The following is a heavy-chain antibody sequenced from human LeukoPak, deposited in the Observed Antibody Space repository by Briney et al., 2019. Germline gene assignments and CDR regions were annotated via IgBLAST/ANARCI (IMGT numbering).Heavy chain of an antibody. D-gene: IGHD3-22*01. J-gene: IGHJ4*02. CDR3: ARDITVYGSDSQRAFDY. Sequence: GGSLRRSCAASGFTFSSYGMHWVRQAPGKGLEWVAVIWYDGSNKYYADSVKGRFTISRDNSKNTLYLQMNSLRAEDTAVYYCARDITVYGSDSQRAFDYWGQGTLVTVSS. V-gene: IGHV3-33*01. CDR1: GFTFSSYG. CDR2: IWYDGSNK.